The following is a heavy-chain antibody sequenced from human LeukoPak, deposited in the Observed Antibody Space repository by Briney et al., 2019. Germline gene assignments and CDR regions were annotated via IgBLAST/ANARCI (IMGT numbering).Heavy chain of an antibody. Sequence: GGSLRLSCTASGFIFSDYAISWVRQAPGKGLEWVGFVRSRAYGGTIEYAASAKGRFTISRDDSKSIAYLQMNSLKTEDTAVYYCSRDGHTGMDVWGQGTTVTVSS. CDR2: VRSRAYGGTI. CDR3: SRDGHTGMDV. D-gene: IGHD2-21*01. J-gene: IGHJ6*02. V-gene: IGHV3-49*04. CDR1: GFIFSDYA.